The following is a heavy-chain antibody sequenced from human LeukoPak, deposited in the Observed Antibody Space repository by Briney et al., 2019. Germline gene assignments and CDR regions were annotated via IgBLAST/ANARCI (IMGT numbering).Heavy chain of an antibody. J-gene: IGHJ4*02. CDR3: ARQYWRFGTNYFDY. D-gene: IGHD3-10*01. V-gene: IGHV4-34*01. Sequence: PSETLSLTCAVYGGSFSGYYWSWIRQPPGRGLEWIGEINHSGSTNYNPSLKSRVTISVDTSKNQFPLKLSSVTAADTAVYYCARQYWRFGTNYFDYWGPGTLVTVSS. CDR1: GGSFSGYY. CDR2: INHSGST.